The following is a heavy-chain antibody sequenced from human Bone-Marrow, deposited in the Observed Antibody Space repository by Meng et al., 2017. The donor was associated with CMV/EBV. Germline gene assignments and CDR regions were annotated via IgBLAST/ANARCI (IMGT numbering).Heavy chain of an antibody. CDR1: GYTFTGYY. Sequence: ASVKVSYQGSGYTFTGYYMHWVRQAPGQGLEWMGWINPNSGGTNYAQKFQGRVTMTRDTSISTAYMELSRLRSNDTAVYYCAREYQLQQGGYDAFDIWGQGTMVTVSS. V-gene: IGHV1-2*02. D-gene: IGHD2-2*01. CDR3: AREYQLQQGGYDAFDI. J-gene: IGHJ3*02. CDR2: INPNSGGT.